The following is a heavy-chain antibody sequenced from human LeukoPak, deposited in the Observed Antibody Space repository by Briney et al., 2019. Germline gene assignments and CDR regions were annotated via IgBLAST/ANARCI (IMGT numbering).Heavy chain of an antibody. J-gene: IGHJ4*02. CDR2: MNRDGSEV. Sequence: PGGSLRLSCAASGFPFAPFWMTWVRQAPGKGPEFVATMNRDGSEVAYGNSVRGRFTISRDNAKNSLYLQMYSLRAEDTAVYYCARGTDEWLYLNYWGQGALVTVSS. CDR3: ARGTDEWLYLNY. D-gene: IGHD3-3*01. V-gene: IGHV3-7*04. CDR1: GFPFAPFW.